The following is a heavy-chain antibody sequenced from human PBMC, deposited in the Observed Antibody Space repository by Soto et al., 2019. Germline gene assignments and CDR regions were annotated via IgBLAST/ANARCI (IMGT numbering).Heavy chain of an antibody. V-gene: IGHV1-8*01. CDR2: VNPNNGDT. Sequence: QVQLVQSGAELKKPGASVKVSCKASGYTFSNSDMNWVRQATGQGPEWIGWVNPNNGDTGYAQKFPGRVTLTTDISTTTAYMELTTLRSEDTAIYSCAKVSRKGSAIEFDYLGQGTLITVSS. CDR1: GYTFSNSD. J-gene: IGHJ4*02. CDR3: AKVSRKGSAIEFDY. D-gene: IGHD3-10*01.